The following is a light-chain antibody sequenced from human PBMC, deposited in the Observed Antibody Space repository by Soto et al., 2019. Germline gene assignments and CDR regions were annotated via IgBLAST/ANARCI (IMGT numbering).Light chain of an antibody. J-gene: IGLJ1*01. Sequence: QSALNQPASMSGSPGQSITISCTGTSSDVTYYNFVSWYQHHPGKAPRLMIYEVTYRPSGVSDRFSGSKSGNTASLTISGLQPEDEADYYCSSYTTSNTYVFGTGTKATVL. CDR2: EVT. CDR1: SSDVTYYNF. V-gene: IGLV2-14*01. CDR3: SSYTTSNTYV.